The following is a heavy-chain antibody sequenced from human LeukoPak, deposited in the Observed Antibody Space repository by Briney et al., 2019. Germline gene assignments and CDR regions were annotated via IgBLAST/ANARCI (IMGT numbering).Heavy chain of an antibody. Sequence: PGGSLRLSCAASGFTFSSYAMSWVRQAPGKGLEWVSAISGSGGSTYYADSVKGRFTISRDNAENSLYLQMNSLRAEDTAVYYCARVWSGVKYCSGGSCYYYYMDVWGKGTTVTVSS. J-gene: IGHJ6*03. V-gene: IGHV3-23*01. CDR2: ISGSGGST. D-gene: IGHD2-15*01. CDR1: GFTFSSYA. CDR3: ARVWSGVKYCSGGSCYYYYMDV.